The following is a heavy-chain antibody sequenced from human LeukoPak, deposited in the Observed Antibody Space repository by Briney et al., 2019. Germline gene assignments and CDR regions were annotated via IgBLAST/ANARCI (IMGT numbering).Heavy chain of an antibody. CDR1: GGSISSYY. J-gene: IGHJ4*02. Sequence: PSETLSLTCTVSGGSISSYYWSWIRQPPGKGLEWIGYIYYNGSTNYNPSLKSRVTISVDTSKNQFSLKLSSVTAADTAVYYCARGLVVYIAVAGPLIGRPNFDYWGQGTLVTVSS. CDR3: ARGLVVYIAVAGPLIGRPNFDY. D-gene: IGHD6-19*01. CDR2: IYYNGST. V-gene: IGHV4-59*12.